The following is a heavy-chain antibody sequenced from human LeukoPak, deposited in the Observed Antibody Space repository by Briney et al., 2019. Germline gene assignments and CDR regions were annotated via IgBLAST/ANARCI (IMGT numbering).Heavy chain of an antibody. D-gene: IGHD1-26*01. CDR3: ARGVGVTIRTSNFDY. J-gene: IGHJ4*02. CDR1: GFTFSNYD. V-gene: IGHV3-21*01. CDR2: ISTTGDYI. Sequence: GGSLRLSCAASGFTFSNYDMSWVRQAPGKGLEWVSSISTTGDYIYYAGSVKGRFTVSRDNAKNSLFLQMNSLRAEDTAVYYCARGVGVTIRTSNFDYWGQGTLVTASS.